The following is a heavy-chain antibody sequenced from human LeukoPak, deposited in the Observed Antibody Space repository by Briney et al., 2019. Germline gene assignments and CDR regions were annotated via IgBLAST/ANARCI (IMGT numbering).Heavy chain of an antibody. J-gene: IGHJ1*01. Sequence: GGSLRLSCAVSGFTFSSYWMSWVRQAPGKRLEWVANIKQDGSEKYYVDSVKGRFTISRDNAKNSLYLQMNSLRAEDTAVYYCARQVTPSHWGQGTLVTVSS. D-gene: IGHD2-21*02. CDR2: IKQDGSEK. CDR3: ARQVTPSH. V-gene: IGHV3-7*05. CDR1: GFTFSSYW.